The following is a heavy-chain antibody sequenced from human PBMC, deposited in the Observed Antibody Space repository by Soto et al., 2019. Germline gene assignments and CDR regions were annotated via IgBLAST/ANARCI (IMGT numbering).Heavy chain of an antibody. CDR2: ISGSGDLT. J-gene: IGHJ5*02. V-gene: IGHV3-23*01. D-gene: IGHD2-21*01. Sequence: GESLRLSYGASGFTFSSYSMNWVRQAPGKGLEWVSGISGSGDLTYYADMVKGRFTVSRDNSGNTLYLQMESLRVDDTAVYYSATGSTKQLWFKAPGQSWGQGILVTVSS. CDR1: GFTFSSYS. CDR3: ATGSTKQLWFKAPGQS.